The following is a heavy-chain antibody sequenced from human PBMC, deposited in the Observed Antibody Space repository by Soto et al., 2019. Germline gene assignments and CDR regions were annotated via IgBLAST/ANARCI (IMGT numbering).Heavy chain of an antibody. CDR1: GGCLRSPTYY. J-gene: IGHJ5*01. V-gene: IGHV4-61*01. CDR2: IYYMGTT. Sequence: SETLSLTCTVSGGCLRSPTYYRRCTRQPPGRGLEWIGNIYYMGTTDYTPALVSRVTIDVDTSGNQFSMRLNSVTVADTAVYYSERNASGRGWFDSWGQVTLVT. CDR3: ERNASGRGWFDS. D-gene: IGHD3-10*01.